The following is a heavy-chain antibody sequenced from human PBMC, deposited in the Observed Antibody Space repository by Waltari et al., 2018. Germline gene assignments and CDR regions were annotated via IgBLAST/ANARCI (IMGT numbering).Heavy chain of an antibody. CDR2: ISGSGGST. CDR1: GFTFSSYA. CDR3: AKDPKEPLEPPYDY. J-gene: IGHJ4*02. Sequence: EVQLLESGGGLVQPGGSLRLSCAASGFTFSSYAMSWVRQAPGKGLEWVSAISGSGGSTYYADSVKGRFTISRDNSKDTLYLQMNSLRAEDTAVYYCAKDPKEPLEPPYDYWGQGTLVTVSS. D-gene: IGHD1-1*01. V-gene: IGHV3-23*01.